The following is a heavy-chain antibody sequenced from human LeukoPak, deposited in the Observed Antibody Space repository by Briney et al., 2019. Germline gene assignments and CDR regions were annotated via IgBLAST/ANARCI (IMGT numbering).Heavy chain of an antibody. CDR3: ARHQIGGFVVITYYSMGPLDY. J-gene: IGHJ4*02. CDR2: IYYSGST. V-gene: IGHV4-39*01. Sequence: SETLSLTCIVSGGSISSSSYYWGWIRQPPGKGLEWIGSIYYSGSTYYNPSLKSRVTISVDTSKNQFSLKLSSVTAADTAVYYCARHQIGGFVVITYYSMGPLDYWGQGTLVTVSS. CDR1: GGSISSSSYY. D-gene: IGHD3-22*01.